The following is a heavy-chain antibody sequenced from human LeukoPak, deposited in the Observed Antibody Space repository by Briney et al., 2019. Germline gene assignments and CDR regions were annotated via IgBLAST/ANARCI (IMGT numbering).Heavy chain of an antibody. CDR2: ISSNGGST. V-gene: IGHV3-64*04. CDR1: GFTFSSYV. Sequence: GGSLRLSCSGSGFTFSSYVMHWVRQAPGKGLEYVSAISSNGGSTYYADSVKGRFTISRDNSKNTVYLQMNSLRAEDTAVYFCAKGVGGYTIGYYFDYWGQGTPVTVSS. CDR3: AKGVGGYTIGYYFDY. D-gene: IGHD5-18*01. J-gene: IGHJ4*02.